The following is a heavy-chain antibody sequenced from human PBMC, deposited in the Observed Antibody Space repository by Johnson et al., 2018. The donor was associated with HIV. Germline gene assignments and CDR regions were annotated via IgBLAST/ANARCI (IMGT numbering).Heavy chain of an antibody. D-gene: IGHD1-26*01. CDR2: LYSGGSR. Sequence: QVQLVESGGGVVQPGRSLRLSCAASGFTFSSYGMHWVRQAPGKGLEWVSVLYSGGSRYYADSVKGRFIISRDNSKNTLYLQMNSLRAEDTAVYYCAKDPVGATWAFDIWGQGTMVTVSS. V-gene: IGHV3-NL1*01. CDR1: GFTFSSYG. J-gene: IGHJ3*02. CDR3: AKDPVGATWAFDI.